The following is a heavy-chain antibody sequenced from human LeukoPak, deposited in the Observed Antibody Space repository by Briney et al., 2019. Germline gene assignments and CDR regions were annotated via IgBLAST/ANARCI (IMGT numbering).Heavy chain of an antibody. CDR1: GFTFSSYF. CDR3: ARERGEGRTRNFDY. CDR2: ISYDRSIQ. D-gene: IGHD3-16*01. V-gene: IGHV3-30-3*01. J-gene: IGHJ4*02. Sequence: GGSLRLSCAASGFTFSSYFVHWVRQAPGKGLDWVTTISYDRSIQYYSDSVKGRFTISRDNSKNTLYLQMNSLKPEDTAMYYCARERGEGRTRNFDYWGQGTLVTVSS.